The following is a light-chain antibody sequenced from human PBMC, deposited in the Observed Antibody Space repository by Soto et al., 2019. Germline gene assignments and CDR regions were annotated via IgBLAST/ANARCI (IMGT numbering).Light chain of an antibody. CDR3: TQCCSYPPS. J-gene: IGKJ4*01. CDR1: QGISSY. V-gene: IGKV1-8*01. CDR2: APS. Sequence: AMRRTQSPSVFYASTRDIVTITCRASQGISSYLAWYQQKPWQPPQLLIYAPSTLQRVVPSRFSGSGSGTGFTLTISCLQSEDFASCYCTQCCSYPPSFDGVNKVETK.